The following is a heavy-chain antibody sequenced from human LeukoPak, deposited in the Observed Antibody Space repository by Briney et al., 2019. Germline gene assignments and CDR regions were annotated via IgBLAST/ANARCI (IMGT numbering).Heavy chain of an antibody. D-gene: IGHD5-12*01. CDR3: ARDKRNSGYDEGWFDP. CDR2: IYYSGST. CDR1: GGSISSYY. J-gene: IGHJ5*02. V-gene: IGHV4-59*01. Sequence: SETLSLTCTVSGGSISSYYWSWIRQPPGKGLEWIGYIYYSGSTNYNPSLKSRVTISVDTSKNQFSLKLSSVTAGDTAVYYCARDKRNSGYDEGWFDPWGQGTLVTVSS.